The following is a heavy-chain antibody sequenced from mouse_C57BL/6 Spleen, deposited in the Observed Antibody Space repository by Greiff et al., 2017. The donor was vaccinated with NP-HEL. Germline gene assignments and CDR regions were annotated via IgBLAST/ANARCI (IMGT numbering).Heavy chain of an antibody. CDR1: GYAFSSYW. J-gene: IGHJ4*01. D-gene: IGHD2-1*01. CDR3: ARRGNAMDY. Sequence: QVQLQQSGAELVKPGASVTISCKASGYAFSSYWMNWVKQRPGKGLEWIGQIYPGDGDTNYNGTFKGKAILTADKSSSTVYLPLSRLTSEDSAVYLCARRGNAMDYWGQGTSVTVSS. CDR2: IYPGDGDT. V-gene: IGHV1-80*01.